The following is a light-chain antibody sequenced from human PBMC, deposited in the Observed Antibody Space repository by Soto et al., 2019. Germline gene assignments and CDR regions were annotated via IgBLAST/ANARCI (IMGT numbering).Light chain of an antibody. CDR3: CSYAGSGTLV. V-gene: IGLV2-23*02. CDR1: SSDIGTYNL. CDR2: EVS. Sequence: QSVLTQPASVSGSPGQSVPISCTGTSSDIGTYNLVSWYQQHPGKAPKLIICEVSERPSGVSNRFSGSKSGTTASLTISGLQAEDEADYYCCSYAGSGTLVFGGGTKLTVL. J-gene: IGLJ2*01.